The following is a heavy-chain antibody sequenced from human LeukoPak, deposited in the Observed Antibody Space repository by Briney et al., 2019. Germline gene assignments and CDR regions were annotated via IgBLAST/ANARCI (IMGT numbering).Heavy chain of an antibody. D-gene: IGHD2-15*01. V-gene: IGHV3-7*01. CDR2: IKEDGSEK. CDR1: GFTFSSYW. J-gene: IGHJ3*02. CDR3: ARGVGYCSAGSCYSRSAFDI. Sequence: GGSLRLSCAASGFTFSSYWMSWVRQAPGKGLEWVANIKEDGSEKYYVESVKGRFIISRDNTKNSLYLQMSSLRAEDTAVYYCARGVGYCSAGSCYSRSAFDIWGQGTMVTVSS.